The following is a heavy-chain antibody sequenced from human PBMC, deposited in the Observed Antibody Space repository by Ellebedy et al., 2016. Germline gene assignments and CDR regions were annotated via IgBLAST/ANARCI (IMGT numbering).Heavy chain of an antibody. CDR2: IIPMFGTA. D-gene: IGHD1-26*01. Sequence: SVKVSCXASGDTFSTYGVTWVRQAPGQGLEWMGGIIPMFGTANYAQNFQGRVTITADESTSTAYMELNSLRSEDTAVYYCARDPYGIVGGTDSYFEYWGQGTLVTVSS. CDR1: GDTFSTYG. V-gene: IGHV1-69*13. CDR3: ARDPYGIVGGTDSYFEY. J-gene: IGHJ4*02.